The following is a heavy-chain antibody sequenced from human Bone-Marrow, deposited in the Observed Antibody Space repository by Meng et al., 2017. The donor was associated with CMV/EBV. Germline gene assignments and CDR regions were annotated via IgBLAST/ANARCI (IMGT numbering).Heavy chain of an antibody. V-gene: IGHV4-34*01. CDR3: ARDPGYFDY. CDR2: INHSGST. D-gene: IGHD3-10*01. CDR1: GGSFSGYY. Sequence: GSLRLSCAVYGGSFSGYYWSWIRQPPGKGLEWIGEINHSGSTNYNPSLKSRVTISVDTSKNQFSLKLSSVTAADTAVYYCARDPGYFDYWGQGTLVTVSS. J-gene: IGHJ4*02.